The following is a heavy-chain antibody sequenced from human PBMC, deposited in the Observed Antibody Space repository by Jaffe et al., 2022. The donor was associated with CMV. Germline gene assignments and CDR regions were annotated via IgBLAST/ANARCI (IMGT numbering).Heavy chain of an antibody. Sequence: QVQLVQSGAEVKKPGASVKVSCKASGYTFSSYGISWVRQAPGQGLEWMGWINPYNGYTKYAQKLQGRVTMTTDTSTSTAYMELRSLRSDDTAVYYCARDALVHDYGGKGFDYWGQGKLVTVSS. CDR2: INPYNGYT. J-gene: IGHJ4*02. CDR1: GYTFSSYG. CDR3: ARDALVHDYGGKGFDY. D-gene: IGHD4-17*01. V-gene: IGHV1-18*04.